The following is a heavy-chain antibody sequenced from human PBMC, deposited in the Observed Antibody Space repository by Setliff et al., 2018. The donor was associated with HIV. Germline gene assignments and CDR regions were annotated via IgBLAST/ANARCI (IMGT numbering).Heavy chain of an antibody. D-gene: IGHD4-4*01. CDR1: GYTFVKFG. Sequence: ASVKVSCKTSGYTFVKFGISCVRQAPGQGLEWLGWSSPNGNTKNHHKFEGRITMTTDTPTTTAFMESRSLTSDDTAVYFCAREPPSSNPTLQYAFDLWGQGTMVTVSS. CDR2: SSPNGNT. CDR3: AREPPSSNPTLQYAFDL. V-gene: IGHV1-18*01. J-gene: IGHJ3*01.